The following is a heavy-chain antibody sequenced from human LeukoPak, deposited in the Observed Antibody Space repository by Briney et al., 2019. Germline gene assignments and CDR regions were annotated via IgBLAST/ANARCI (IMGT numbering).Heavy chain of an antibody. CDR1: GGSISSDGNY. V-gene: IGHV4-31*03. J-gene: IGHJ4*02. D-gene: IGHD1-7*01. Sequence: PSQTLSLTCTVSGGSISSDGNYWSWVRQHPGTGLEWIGYIYYSGSTYYNPSLKSRVTISLDTSRNQFSLKLTSVTAADTAVYYCARDSGFNWNYVFDYWGPGTLVIVSS. CDR3: ARDSGFNWNYVFDY. CDR2: IYYSGST.